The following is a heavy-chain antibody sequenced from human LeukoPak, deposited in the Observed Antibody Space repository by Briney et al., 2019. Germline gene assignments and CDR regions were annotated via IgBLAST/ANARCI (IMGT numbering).Heavy chain of an antibody. J-gene: IGHJ4*02. V-gene: IGHV3-9*01. Sequence: PGGSLRLSCAASGFTFDDYAMHWVPQAPGKGLEWVSGISWNSGSIGYADSVKGRFTISRDNAKNSLYLQMNSLRAEDTALYYCAKEDRRGRHFDYWGQGTLVTVSS. CDR3: AKEDRRGRHFDY. CDR2: ISWNSGSI. D-gene: IGHD3-16*01. CDR1: GFTFDDYA.